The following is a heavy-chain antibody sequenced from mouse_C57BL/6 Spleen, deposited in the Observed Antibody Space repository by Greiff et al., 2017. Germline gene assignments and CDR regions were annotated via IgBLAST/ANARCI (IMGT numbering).Heavy chain of an antibody. CDR1: GFTFSDYG. J-gene: IGHJ3*01. CDR3: ARGVVTPGFAY. D-gene: IGHD2-2*01. CDR2: ISSGSSTI. Sequence: DVHLVESGGGLVKPGGSLKLSCAASGFTFSDYGMHWVRQAPEKGLEWVAYISSGSSTIYYADTVKGRFTISRDNAKNTLFLQMTSLRSEDTAMYYCARGVVTPGFAYWGQGTLVTVSA. V-gene: IGHV5-17*01.